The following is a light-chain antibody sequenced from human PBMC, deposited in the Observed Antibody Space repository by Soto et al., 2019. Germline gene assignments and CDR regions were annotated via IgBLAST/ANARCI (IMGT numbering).Light chain of an antibody. J-gene: IGKJ4*01. CDR2: DAS. CDR1: QDISDS. Sequence: DIQMTQSPSSLSASVGDRITITCQASQDISDSLNWYQQKPGRAPNLLIYDASNLETGVPSRFSGSGCGADFTVTITGLQPEDIATYYCHQYTNPPLTFGGGTKVDIK. V-gene: IGKV1-33*01. CDR3: HQYTNPPLT.